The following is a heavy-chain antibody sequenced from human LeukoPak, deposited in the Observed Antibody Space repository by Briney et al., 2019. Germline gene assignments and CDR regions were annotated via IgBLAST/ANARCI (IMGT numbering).Heavy chain of an antibody. V-gene: IGHV1-18*01. Sequence: ASVKVSCKASGGTFTSYGISWVRQAPGQGLEWMGWISAYNGNTNYAQKLQGRVTMTTDTSASTAYMELRSLRSEDTAVYYCASSREGRVDSETRLVDYWGQGTLVTVSS. CDR2: ISAYNGNT. J-gene: IGHJ4*02. CDR3: ASSREGRVDSETRLVDY. CDR1: GGTFTSYG. D-gene: IGHD1-7*01.